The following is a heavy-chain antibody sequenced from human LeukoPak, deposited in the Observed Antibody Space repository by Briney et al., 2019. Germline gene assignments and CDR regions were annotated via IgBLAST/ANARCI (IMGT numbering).Heavy chain of an antibody. CDR1: GYTFTSYY. D-gene: IGHD1-26*01. J-gene: IGHJ5*02. Sequence: ASVKVSCKASGYTFTSYYMHWVRQAPGQGLEWMGIINPSGGSTSYAQKFQGRVTMTRDMSTSTVYMELSSLRSEDTAVYYCARGPRGSGRNSFSWFDPWGQGTLVTVSS. CDR2: INPSGGST. V-gene: IGHV1-46*01. CDR3: ARGPRGSGRNSFSWFDP.